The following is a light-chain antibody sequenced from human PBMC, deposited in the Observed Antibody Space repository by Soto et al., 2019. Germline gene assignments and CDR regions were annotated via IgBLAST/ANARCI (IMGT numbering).Light chain of an antibody. J-gene: IGKJ1*01. CDR3: QQYGRALTWT. V-gene: IGKV3-20*01. Sequence: EVVLTRSPRTLSLSPGVRATLSCRASQSVTSYYLAWYQQKPGQAPRLLIYGASSRATGITDRFSGSGSGTDFTITISRLEPEDFAVYYCQQYGRALTWTFGQGTTVDIK. CDR2: GAS. CDR1: QSVTSYY.